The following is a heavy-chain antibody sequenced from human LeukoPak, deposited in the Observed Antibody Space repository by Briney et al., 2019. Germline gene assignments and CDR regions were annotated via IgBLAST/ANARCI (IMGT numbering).Heavy chain of an antibody. V-gene: IGHV4-59*01. D-gene: IGHD6-19*01. CDR3: ARDISGHTN. CDR1: GGSISSYY. Sequence: PSETLSLTCTVSGGSISSYYWSWIRQPPGKGLEWIGYIYYSGSTNYNPSLKSRVTISVDTSKNQFSLKLSSVTAADTAVYYCARDISGHTNWGQGTLVTVSS. J-gene: IGHJ4*02. CDR2: IYYSGST.